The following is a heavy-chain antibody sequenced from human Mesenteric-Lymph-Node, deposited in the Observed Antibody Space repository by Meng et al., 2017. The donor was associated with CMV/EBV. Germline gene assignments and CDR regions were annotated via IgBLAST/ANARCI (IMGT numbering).Heavy chain of an antibody. CDR2: INPNSGGT. V-gene: IGHV1-2*02. D-gene: IGHD1-26*01. CDR3: ARYPVGATGLGDY. Sequence: ASVKVSCKASGYTFTAYYMHWVRQAPGQGLEWMGWINPNSGGTNYAQKFQGRVTMTRDTSISTAYMELSRLRSDDTAVYYCARYPVGATGLGDYWGQGTLVTVSS. J-gene: IGHJ4*02. CDR1: GYTFTAYY.